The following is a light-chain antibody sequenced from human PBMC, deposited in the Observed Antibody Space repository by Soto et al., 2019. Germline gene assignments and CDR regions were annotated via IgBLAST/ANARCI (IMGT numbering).Light chain of an antibody. J-gene: IGKJ1*01. CDR3: HEYGSSWT. CDR1: QSVSSTY. Sequence: EIVLTQSPGTLSLSPGERATLSCRASQSVSSTYLAWYQQKPGQAPRLLIYGASSRATGIPDRFSGSGSGGYFIRTVSRLEPEDFAMYYCHEYGSSWTFGEGTKVVIK. CDR2: GAS. V-gene: IGKV3-20*01.